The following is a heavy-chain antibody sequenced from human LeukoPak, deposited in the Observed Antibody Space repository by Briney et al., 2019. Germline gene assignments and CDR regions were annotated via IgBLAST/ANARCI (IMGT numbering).Heavy chain of an antibody. V-gene: IGHV3-23*01. Sequence: GRSLSLSCAVSVFTYRFYAMSGAPDARGRGLEWVLDISDSGGRTLYTESVKGRFTISRDNSKNTLYLQMNSLRAEDTAVYYCAKFVGSSSWPSPVDYWGQGTLVTVSS. CDR1: VFTYRFYA. J-gene: IGHJ4*02. D-gene: IGHD6-13*01. CDR3: AKFVGSSSWPSPVDY. CDR2: ISDSGGRT.